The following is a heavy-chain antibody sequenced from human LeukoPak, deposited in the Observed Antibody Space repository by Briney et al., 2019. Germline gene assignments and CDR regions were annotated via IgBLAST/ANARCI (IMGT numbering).Heavy chain of an antibody. J-gene: IGHJ4*02. V-gene: IGHV3-30*02. CDR1: GFTFSSYG. CDR2: IRYDGSNK. CDR3: AKGYTVTYYFDY. Sequence: PGGSLRLSCAASGFTFSSYGMHWVRQAPGKGLERVAFIRYDGSNKYYADSVKGRFTISRDNSKNTLYLQMNSLRAEDTAVYYCAKGYTVTYYFDYWGQGTLVTVSS. D-gene: IGHD4-17*01.